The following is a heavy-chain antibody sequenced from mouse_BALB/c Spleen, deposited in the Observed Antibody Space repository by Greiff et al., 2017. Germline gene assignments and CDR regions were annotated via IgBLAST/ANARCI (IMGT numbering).Heavy chain of an antibody. CDR1: GFAFSSYD. D-gene: IGHD1-2*01. CDR3: ARRGDYYGYAAMDY. Sequence: EVKLVESGGGLVKPGGSLKLSCAASGFAFSSYDMSWVRQTPEKRLEWVAYISSGGGSTYYPDTVKGRFTISRDNAKNTLYLQMSSLKSEDTAMYYCARRGDYYGYAAMDYWGQGTSVTVSS. CDR2: ISSGGGST. J-gene: IGHJ4*01. V-gene: IGHV5-12-1*01.